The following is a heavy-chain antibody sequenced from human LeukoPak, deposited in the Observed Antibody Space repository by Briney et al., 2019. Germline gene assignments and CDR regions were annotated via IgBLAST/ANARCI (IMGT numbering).Heavy chain of an antibody. CDR3: ARTSARGAQFDY. Sequence: SQTLSLTCTVSGGSISNYYWSWIPQPAGMGLEWIGRIYASGSTNYNPSLKSRVTMSVDTSNNQFSLNLSSVTAADTAVYYCARTSARGAQFDYWGQGTLVTVSS. J-gene: IGHJ4*02. V-gene: IGHV4-4*07. D-gene: IGHD3-10*01. CDR1: GGSISNYY. CDR2: IYASGST.